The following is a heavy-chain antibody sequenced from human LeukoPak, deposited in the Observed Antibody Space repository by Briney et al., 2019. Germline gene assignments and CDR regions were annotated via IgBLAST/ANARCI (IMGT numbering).Heavy chain of an antibody. CDR2: MFPDGRT. J-gene: IGHJ4*02. Sequence: PGGSLRLSCAVSGFSVNDNYMSWVRQALGKGLQWVSVMFPDGRTYYADSVKGRFTISRDLARNTLLLQMHSLRADDTAVHYCARTNPVYGDYDYWGQGTLVTVSS. V-gene: IGHV3-53*01. CDR3: ARTNPVYGDYDY. CDR1: GFSVNDNY. D-gene: IGHD4-17*01.